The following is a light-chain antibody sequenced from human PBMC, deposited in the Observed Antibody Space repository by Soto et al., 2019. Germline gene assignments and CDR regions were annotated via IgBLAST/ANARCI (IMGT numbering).Light chain of an antibody. CDR2: LGS. CDR1: QVLLHSNGYNY. J-gene: IGKJ1*01. CDR3: MHGTQWPWT. Sequence: IVQPPTPHSLPVTPGEPASISCRSSQVLLHSNGYNYLDWYLQKPGQSPQLLIYLGSNRASGVPDRFSGSASGTDFTLKISSFEAEDVRVYYCMHGTQWPWTF. V-gene: IGKV2-28*01.